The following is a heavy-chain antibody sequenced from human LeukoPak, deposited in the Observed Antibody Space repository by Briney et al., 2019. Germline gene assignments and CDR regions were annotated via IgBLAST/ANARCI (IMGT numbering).Heavy chain of an antibody. J-gene: IGHJ4*02. D-gene: IGHD1-26*01. CDR1: GGTFSSYA. Sequence: ASVKVSCKASGGTFSSYAISWVRQAPGQGLEWMGRIIPILGIANYAQKFQGRVTITADKSTSTAYMELSSLRSEDTAVCYCARGSGSFHHFDYWGQGTLVTVSS. CDR2: IIPILGIA. CDR3: ARGSGSFHHFDY. V-gene: IGHV1-69*04.